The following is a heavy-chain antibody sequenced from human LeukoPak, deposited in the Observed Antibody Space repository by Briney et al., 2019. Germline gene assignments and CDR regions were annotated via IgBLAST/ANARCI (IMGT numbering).Heavy chain of an antibody. CDR1: GGSISSYY. Sequence: PSETLSLTCTVSGGSISSYYWSWIRQPPGKGLEWIGYIYYSGSTNYNPSLKSRVTISVDTSKNQFSLKLSSVTAADTAVYYCARVTGDGYYYGMDVWGQGTMVTVSS. J-gene: IGHJ6*02. CDR3: ARVTGDGYYYGMDV. CDR2: IYYSGST. D-gene: IGHD7-27*01. V-gene: IGHV4-59*12.